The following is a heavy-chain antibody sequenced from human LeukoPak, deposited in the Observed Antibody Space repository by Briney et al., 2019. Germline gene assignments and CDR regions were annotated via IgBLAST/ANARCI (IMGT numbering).Heavy chain of an antibody. CDR3: AREVAAGDFDY. Sequence: SETLSLTCTVSGGSISSGSYYWSWIRQPAGKGLEWIGRIYTSGSTNYNPSLKSRVTISVDTSKNQFSLKLSSVTAADTAVYYCAREVAAGDFDYWGQGTLVTVSS. V-gene: IGHV4-61*02. CDR2: IYTSGST. D-gene: IGHD2-15*01. J-gene: IGHJ4*02. CDR1: GGSISSGSYY.